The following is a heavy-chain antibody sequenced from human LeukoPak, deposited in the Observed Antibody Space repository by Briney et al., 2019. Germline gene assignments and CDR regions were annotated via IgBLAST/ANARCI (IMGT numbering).Heavy chain of an antibody. D-gene: IGHD1-7*01. CDR2: ISWNSGSI. CDR3: TKEIEGHRRGTYYYYGMDV. CDR1: GFTFDDYA. J-gene: IGHJ6*02. Sequence: GGSLRLSCAASGFTFDDYAMHWVRQAPGKGLEWVSGISWNSGSIGYADSVKGRFTISRDNAKNSLYLQMNSLRAEDTAFYYCTKEIEGHRRGTYYYYGMDVWGQGTTVTVSS. V-gene: IGHV3-9*01.